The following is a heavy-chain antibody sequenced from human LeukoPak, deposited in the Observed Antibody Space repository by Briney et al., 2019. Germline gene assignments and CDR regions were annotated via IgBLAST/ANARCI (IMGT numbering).Heavy chain of an antibody. CDR1: GFTFSSYC. D-gene: IGHD3-9*01. CDR3: AKERAHYYDILTGYQFDP. Sequence: GGSLRPSCAASGFTFSSYCMHWVRQAPGKGLEWVAVIWYDGSNKYYADSVKGRFTISRDNSKNTLYLQMNSLRAEDTAVYYCAKERAHYYDILTGYQFDPWGQGTLVTVSS. CDR2: IWYDGSNK. J-gene: IGHJ5*02. V-gene: IGHV3-33*06.